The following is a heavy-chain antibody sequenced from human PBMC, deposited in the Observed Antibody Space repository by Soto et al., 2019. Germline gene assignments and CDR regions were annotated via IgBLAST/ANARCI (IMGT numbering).Heavy chain of an antibody. CDR1: GFTFSSYS. CDR3: ALMRERVAAAEDYYYGMDV. J-gene: IGHJ6*02. V-gene: IGHV3-21*01. Sequence: NPGGSLRLSCAASGFTFSSYSMNWVRQAPGKGLEWVSSISSSSSYIYYADSVKGRFTISRDNAKNSLYLQMNSLRAEDTAVYYCALMRERVAAAEDYYYGMDVWGQGTTVTVS. D-gene: IGHD6-13*01. CDR2: ISSSSSYI.